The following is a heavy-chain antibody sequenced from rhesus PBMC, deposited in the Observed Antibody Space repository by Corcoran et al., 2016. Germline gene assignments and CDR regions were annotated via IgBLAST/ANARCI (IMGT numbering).Heavy chain of an antibody. CDR2: SIPLVGIT. Sequence: QVQLVQSGAEVKNPGASVKVSCKASGLTLGSYAISWGPQAPGQGLGWMGVSIPLVGITNCAEKFQGRITITADASTSTAYMELSSLGSEDAAVYYCALNYGDYWGQGVLVTVSS. CDR1: GLTLGSYA. J-gene: IGHJ4*01. V-gene: IGHV1-198*02. CDR3: ALNYGDY.